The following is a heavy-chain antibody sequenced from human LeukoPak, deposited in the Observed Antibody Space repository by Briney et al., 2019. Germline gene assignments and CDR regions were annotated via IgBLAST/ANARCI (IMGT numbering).Heavy chain of an antibody. CDR2: ISAYNGNT. V-gene: IGHV1-18*01. Sequence: ASVKVSCKASDYTFTSYGISWVRQAPGQGLEWMGWISAYNGNTNYPQKLQSRVTMTTDTSTSTAYMELRSLRSDDTAVYYCARDVLLVVGYSSGWYFDYWGQGTLVTVSS. CDR1: DYTFTSYG. J-gene: IGHJ4*02. CDR3: ARDVLLVVGYSSGWYFDY. D-gene: IGHD6-19*01.